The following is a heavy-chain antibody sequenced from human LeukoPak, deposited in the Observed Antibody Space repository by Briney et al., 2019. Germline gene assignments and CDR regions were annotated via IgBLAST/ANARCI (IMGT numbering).Heavy chain of an antibody. CDR3: ARLSSIAALDI. CDR1: GGSISSGDYY. V-gene: IGHV4-30-4*08. D-gene: IGHD6-6*01. CDR2: IYYSGST. Sequence: SGTLSLTCTVSGGSISSGDYYWSWIRQPPGKGLEWTGYIYYSGSTYYNPSLKSRVTMSVDTSKNQFSLKLSSVTAADTAVYYCARLSSIAALDIWGQGTMVTVSS. J-gene: IGHJ3*02.